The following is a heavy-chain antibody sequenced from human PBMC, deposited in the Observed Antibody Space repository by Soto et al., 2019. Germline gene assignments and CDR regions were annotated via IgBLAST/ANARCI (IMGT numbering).Heavy chain of an antibody. Sequence: PGGSLRLSCAASGFTFSSYWMSWVRQAPGKGLEWVANIKQDGGEKYYVDSVKGRFTISRDNSTNKLYLEMNGLRAEDTAVYYCAHRTGFDYWGQGALVTVSS. CDR1: GFTFSSYW. J-gene: IGHJ4*02. V-gene: IGHV3-7*03. CDR3: AHRTGFDY. CDR2: IKQDGGEK.